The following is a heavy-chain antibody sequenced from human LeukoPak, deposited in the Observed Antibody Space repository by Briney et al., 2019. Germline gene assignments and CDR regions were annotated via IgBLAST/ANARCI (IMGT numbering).Heavy chain of an antibody. CDR3: ARDQGLVGATTYYYYYMDV. CDR1: GYTFTSYD. V-gene: IGHV1-8*01. D-gene: IGHD1-26*01. J-gene: IGHJ6*03. CDR2: MNPNSGNT. Sequence: ASVKVSCKASGYTFTSYDINWVRQATGQGLEWMGWMNPNSGNTGYAQKFQGRVTMTRNTSISTAYMELSSLRSEDTAVDYCARDQGLVGATTYYYYYMDVWGKGTTVTVSS.